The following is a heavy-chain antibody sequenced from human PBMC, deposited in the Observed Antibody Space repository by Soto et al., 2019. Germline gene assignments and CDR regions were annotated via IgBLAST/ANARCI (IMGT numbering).Heavy chain of an antibody. D-gene: IGHD3-22*01. J-gene: IGHJ4*02. CDR1: GFSLSNARMG. Sequence: SGPTLVNPTATLTLTCTDSGFSLSNARMGVSWIRQPPGKALEWLAHIFSNDEKSYRTSLKSRLTISKDTSKSQVVLTMTNMDPVDTATYYCARIRVGYYYDSSGYLRIFDYWGQGTLVTVSS. V-gene: IGHV2-26*01. CDR3: ARIRVGYYYDSSGYLRIFDY. CDR2: IFSNDEK.